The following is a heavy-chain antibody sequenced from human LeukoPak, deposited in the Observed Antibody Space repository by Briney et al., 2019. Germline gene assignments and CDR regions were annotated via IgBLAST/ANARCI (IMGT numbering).Heavy chain of an antibody. J-gene: IGHJ4*02. D-gene: IGHD6-13*01. CDR1: GYTLTELS. CDR3: ATWGYSSSWPNAYFDY. Sequence: ASVKVSCKVSGYTLTELSMHWVRQAPGKGLEWMGGFDPEDGETIYAQKFQGRATMTEDTSTGTAYMELSSLRSEDTAVYYCATWGYSSSWPNAYFDYWGQGTLVTVSS. V-gene: IGHV1-24*01. CDR2: FDPEDGET.